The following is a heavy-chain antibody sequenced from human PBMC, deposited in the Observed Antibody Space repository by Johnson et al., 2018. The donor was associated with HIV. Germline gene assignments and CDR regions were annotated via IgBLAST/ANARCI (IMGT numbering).Heavy chain of an antibody. Sequence: VQLVESGGGLIQPGGSLRLSCAASGFTVSSNYMSWVRQPPGKGLEWVSVIYSGGSTYYADSVKGRFTISRDNSKNTLYLQMNSLRAEDTAVDYCAGDRDIIVGVPYAFDIWGQGTMVTVSS. CDR3: AGDRDIIVGVPYAFDI. J-gene: IGHJ3*02. CDR1: GFTVSSNY. CDR2: IYSGGST. D-gene: IGHD1-26*01. V-gene: IGHV3-53*01.